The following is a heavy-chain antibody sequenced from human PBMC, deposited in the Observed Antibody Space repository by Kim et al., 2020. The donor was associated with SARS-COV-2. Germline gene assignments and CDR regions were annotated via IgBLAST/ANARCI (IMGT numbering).Heavy chain of an antibody. D-gene: IGHD2-21*01. Sequence: SETLSLTCTVSGGSLRGYYWSWIRQAPGKGLEWIGEINHSGVTDYNPSLKNRLTLSLDTSRNQFSLNLNSVTAADTAVYYCARGGEHIVVVMPTHWFDPGGQGTLVTVSS. V-gene: IGHV4-34*01. CDR3: ARGGEHIVVVMPTHWFDP. CDR2: INHSGVT. CDR1: GGSLRGYY. J-gene: IGHJ5*02.